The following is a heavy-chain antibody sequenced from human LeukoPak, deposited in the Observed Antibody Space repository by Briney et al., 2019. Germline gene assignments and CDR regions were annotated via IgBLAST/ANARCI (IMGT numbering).Heavy chain of an antibody. CDR2: ISWNSGSI. V-gene: IGHV3-9*01. CDR3: ANDYSYGSGTSDAFDI. Sequence: GGSLRLSCAASGFTFDDYAMHWVRQAPGKGLEWVSGISWNSGSIGYADSVKGRFTISRDNAKNSLYLQMNSLRAEDTALYYCANDYSYGSGTSDAFDIWGQGTMVTVSS. D-gene: IGHD3-10*01. CDR1: GFTFDDYA. J-gene: IGHJ3*02.